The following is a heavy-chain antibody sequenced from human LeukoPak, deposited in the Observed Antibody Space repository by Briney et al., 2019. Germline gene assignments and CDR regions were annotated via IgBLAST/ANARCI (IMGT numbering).Heavy chain of an antibody. CDR2: LKSKTDGATT. Sequence: GGSLRLSCAASGFTFTRAWMSWVRQAPGKGLEWVGRLKSKTDGATTDYAAPVKGRFTISRDDSKNMLYLQMNSLKTEDTAVYYCTTGAEPPLCYDVLTGYYPDVFDFWGQGTMVTVSS. CDR1: GFTFTRAW. J-gene: IGHJ3*01. CDR3: TTGAEPPLCYDVLTGYYPDVFDF. D-gene: IGHD3-9*01. V-gene: IGHV3-15*01.